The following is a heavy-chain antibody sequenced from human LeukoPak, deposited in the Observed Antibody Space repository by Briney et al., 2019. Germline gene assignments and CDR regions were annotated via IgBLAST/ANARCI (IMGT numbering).Heavy chain of an antibody. CDR3: ARGLDYYDSSGQEYYFDY. CDR1: GYTFTSYG. Sequence: ASVKVSCKASGYTFTSYGISWVRQAPGQGLEWMGWISAYNGNTNYAQKFQGRVTITADESTSTAYMELSSLRSEDTAVYYCARGLDYYDSSGQEYYFDYWGQGTLVTVSS. CDR2: ISAYNGNT. J-gene: IGHJ4*02. D-gene: IGHD3-22*01. V-gene: IGHV1-18*01.